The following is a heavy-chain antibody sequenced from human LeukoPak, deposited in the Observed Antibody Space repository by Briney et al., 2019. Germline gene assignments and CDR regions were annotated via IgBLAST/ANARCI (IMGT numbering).Heavy chain of an antibody. J-gene: IGHJ5*02. CDR2: FDPEDGET. CDR3: ATGYPYYDFWSGGFDP. CDR1: GYTLTELS. D-gene: IGHD3-3*01. V-gene: IGHV1-24*01. Sequence: GASVKVSCKVSGYTLTELSMHWVRQAPGKGLEWMGGFDPEDGETIYAQKFQGRVTMTEDTSTDTAYMEPSSLRSEDTAVYYCATGYPYYDFWSGGFDPWGQGTLVTVSS.